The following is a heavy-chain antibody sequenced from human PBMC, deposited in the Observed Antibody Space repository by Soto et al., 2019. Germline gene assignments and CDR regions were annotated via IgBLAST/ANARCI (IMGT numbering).Heavy chain of an antibody. Sequence: SETLSLTCAVSGGSISSSNWWSWVRQPPGKGLEWIGEIYHSGSTNYNPSLKSRVTISVDKSKNQFSLKLSSVTAADTAVYYCARQGFSKHYFYAADVWGQGTTVTVSS. J-gene: IGHJ6*02. CDR2: IYHSGST. CDR1: GGSISSSNW. D-gene: IGHD6-13*01. V-gene: IGHV4-4*02. CDR3: ARQGFSKHYFYAADV.